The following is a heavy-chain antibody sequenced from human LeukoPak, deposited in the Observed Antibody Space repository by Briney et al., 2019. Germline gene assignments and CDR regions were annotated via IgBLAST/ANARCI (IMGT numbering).Heavy chain of an antibody. Sequence: ASVKVSCKASGYTFTGYYMHWVRQPPGQGLEWMGWINPNSGGTNYAQKFQGRVTMTRDTSISTAYMELSRLRSDDTAVYYCARVGDYDSSGYYSFHYWGQGTLVTVSS. D-gene: IGHD3-22*01. CDR2: INPNSGGT. CDR1: GYTFTGYY. CDR3: ARVGDYDSSGYYSFHY. J-gene: IGHJ4*02. V-gene: IGHV1-2*02.